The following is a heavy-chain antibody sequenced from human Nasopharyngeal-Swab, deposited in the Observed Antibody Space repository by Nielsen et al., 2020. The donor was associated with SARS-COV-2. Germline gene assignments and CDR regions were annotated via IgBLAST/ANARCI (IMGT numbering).Heavy chain of an antibody. CDR3: TTDFYFDY. CDR1: GFIFSASA. V-gene: IGHV3-73*01. J-gene: IGHJ4*02. CDR2: IGDKDHNYAT. Sequence: KISCAASGFIFSASAIHWVRQASGKGLEWVGRIGDKDHNYATTYGASAQGRFTISRDDSKNTAFLQMDSLKTEDTALYYCTTDFYFDYWGQGTLVTVSS.